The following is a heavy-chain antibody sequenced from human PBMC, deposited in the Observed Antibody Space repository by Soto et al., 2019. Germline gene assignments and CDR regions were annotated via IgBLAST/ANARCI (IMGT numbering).Heavy chain of an antibody. CDR3: VRDFWRGSTPQYFQH. D-gene: IGHD3-3*01. V-gene: IGHV3-21*01. J-gene: IGHJ1*01. CDR2: ISGSSSYI. Sequence: GGSLRLSCAASEFTCSTYSMNWVRQAPGKGLEWVSSISGSSSYIYYADSVKGRFTISRDNAKNSLYLQMNSLRAEDTAVYFCVRDFWRGSTPQYFQHWGQGTLVTVSS. CDR1: EFTCSTYS.